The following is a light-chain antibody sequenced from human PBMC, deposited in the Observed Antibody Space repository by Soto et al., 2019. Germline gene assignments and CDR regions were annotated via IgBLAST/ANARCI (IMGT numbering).Light chain of an antibody. V-gene: IGKV1-17*03. CDR2: GAS. CDR1: QGINNY. CDR3: LQHDSYPHT. Sequence: DIQMTQSPSAMSASVGDRVTITCRASQGINNYLAWFQQKPGKVPKRLIYGASIVQSGVPYRFSGSGSGTEFTLTISSLQPEDFATYYCLQHDSYPHTFGGGTKVEI. J-gene: IGKJ4*01.